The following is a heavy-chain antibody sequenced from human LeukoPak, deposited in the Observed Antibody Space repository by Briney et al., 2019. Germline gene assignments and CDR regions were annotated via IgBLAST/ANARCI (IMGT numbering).Heavy chain of an antibody. CDR1: GDSISSYY. J-gene: IGHJ6*03. CDR2: LYYSGST. CDR3: ARGGKQWLENYYMDV. V-gene: IGHV4-59*01. D-gene: IGHD6-19*01. Sequence: PSETLSLTCTVSGDSISSYYWSWIRQPPGKGLEWIGYLYYSGSTNYNPSLKSRVTISVDTSKNQFSLKLSSVTAADTAVYYCARGGKQWLENYYMDVWGKGTTVTVSS.